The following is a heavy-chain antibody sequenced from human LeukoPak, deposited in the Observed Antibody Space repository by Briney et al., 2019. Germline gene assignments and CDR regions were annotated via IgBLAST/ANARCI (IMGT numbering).Heavy chain of an antibody. CDR3: ARLRYCSGGSCYFTPSYFDY. CDR2: IYYSGST. D-gene: IGHD2-15*01. Sequence: SETLSLTCTVSGGSLSSYYWSWIRQPPGKGLEWIGYIYYSGSTNYNPSLKSRVTISVDTSKNQFSLKLSSVTAADTAVYYCARLRYCSGGSCYFTPSYFDYWGQGTLVTVSS. J-gene: IGHJ4*02. V-gene: IGHV4-59*01. CDR1: GGSLSSYY.